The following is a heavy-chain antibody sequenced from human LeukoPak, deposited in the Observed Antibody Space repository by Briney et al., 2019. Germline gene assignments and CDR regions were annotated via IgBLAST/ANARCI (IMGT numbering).Heavy chain of an antibody. J-gene: IGHJ4*02. V-gene: IGHV4-59*01. CDR1: GGSISSYY. Sequence: SETLSLTCTVSGGSISSYYWSWIRQPPGKGLEWIAYTYATGRANYNPSLKSRVTISVDTSKNQFSLELNSVTAADTAVYYCARAKGDYWGQGNLVTVSS. CDR3: ARAKGDY. CDR2: TYATGRA.